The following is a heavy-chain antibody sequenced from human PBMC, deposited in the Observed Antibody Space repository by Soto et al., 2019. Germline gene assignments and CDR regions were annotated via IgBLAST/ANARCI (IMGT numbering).Heavy chain of an antibody. CDR2: ISAYNGNT. V-gene: IGHV1-18*01. CDR1: GYTFTSYG. J-gene: IGHJ4*02. Sequence: QVQLVQSGAEVKKPGASVKVSCKASGYTFTSYGISWVRQAPGQGLEWMGWISAYNGNTNYAQKLKGRVTMTTDTSTTTDYMELRSQRSDDTAVYYGARDYLYGSGGAYWGQGTLVIVSS. CDR3: ARDYLYGSGGAY. D-gene: IGHD3-10*01.